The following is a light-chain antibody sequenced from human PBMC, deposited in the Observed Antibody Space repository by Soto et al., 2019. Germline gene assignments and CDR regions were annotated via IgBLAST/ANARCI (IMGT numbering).Light chain of an antibody. CDR3: QQYTTSSWT. V-gene: IGKV3-20*01. CDR2: GTS. CDR1: QSVSSSY. J-gene: IGKJ1*01. Sequence: EIVLTQSPGTLSLSPGDRATLSCRASQSVSSSYLAWHQQKPGQAPRVLIYGTSSRATGIPDRFSGSGSGTDFTLTISRLEPEDFAVYYCQQYTTSSWTFGQGTKVDIK.